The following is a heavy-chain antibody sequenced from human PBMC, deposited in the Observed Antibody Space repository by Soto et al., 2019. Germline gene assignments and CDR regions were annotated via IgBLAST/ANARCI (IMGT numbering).Heavy chain of an antibody. V-gene: IGHV3-23*01. CDR1: GFTFSSYT. CDR3: EKKGPPGGDKKTCFSVL. Sequence: GGSLRLSCAASGFTFSSYTMTWVRQAPGKGLEWISVIIGSGTSTYYADSVKGRFTISRDNSKNTLYLQMIGLRAEDTAVYYWEKKGPPGGDKKTCFSVLGGRGPWAPVPS. D-gene: IGHD2-21*01. J-gene: IGHJ2*01. CDR2: IIGSGTST.